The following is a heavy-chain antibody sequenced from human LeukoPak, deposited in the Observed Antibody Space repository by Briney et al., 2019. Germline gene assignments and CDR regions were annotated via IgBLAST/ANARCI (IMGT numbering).Heavy chain of an antibody. Sequence: GGSLRLSCAASGFTFSSYAMTWVRQAPGKGLEWVAVVEGGGHETHYADSVRGRFTISKDDSKRMLFLQMNTLRADDTALYYCAKDGIERNSIYDPFDIWGQGTMVTVSS. CDR1: GFTFSSYA. D-gene: IGHD1-14*01. CDR3: AKDGIERNSIYDPFDI. CDR2: VEGGGHET. V-gene: IGHV3-23*01. J-gene: IGHJ3*02.